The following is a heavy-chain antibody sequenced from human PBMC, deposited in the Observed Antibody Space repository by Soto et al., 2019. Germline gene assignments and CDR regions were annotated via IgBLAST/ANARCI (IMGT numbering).Heavy chain of an antibody. D-gene: IGHD2-2*01. CDR3: ARAPIPGYCTSTNCRDIWFDS. Sequence: PSETLSLTCTVSGGSISSYQWSWIRKPPGKGLEWIGYIHYSGSTNYNPSLKSRVTISVDTSKNQFSLKLRSVTAADTAVYYCARAPIPGYCTSTNCRDIWFDSWGQGTLVTVSS. V-gene: IGHV4-59*01. J-gene: IGHJ5*01. CDR2: IHYSGST. CDR1: GGSISSYQ.